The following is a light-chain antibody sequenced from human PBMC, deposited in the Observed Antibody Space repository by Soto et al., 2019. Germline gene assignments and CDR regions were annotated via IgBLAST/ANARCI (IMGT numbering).Light chain of an antibody. CDR1: QSISSY. CDR3: QQSYSTPRT. CDR2: AAS. Sequence: DVPMTQSPSPLSASVGARVTITCRASQSISSYLNWYQQKPGKAPKLPSYAASSLQRVVPSRFSVSGSGTDVTLTISSLQPEDFATYDCQQSYSTPRTFGQGTKVDI. J-gene: IGKJ1*01. V-gene: IGKV1-39*01.